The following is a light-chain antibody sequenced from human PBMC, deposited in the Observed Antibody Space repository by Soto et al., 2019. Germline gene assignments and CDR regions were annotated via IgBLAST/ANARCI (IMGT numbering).Light chain of an antibody. CDR1: QGISSY. J-gene: IGKJ1*01. CDR3: QQYSSYSWT. V-gene: IGKV1-8*01. CDR2: AAS. Sequence: IQMTQSPSSLSASVGDRVTITCRASQGISSYLAWYQQRPGKAPKLLIYAASTLQSGVPSRFSGSGSGTDFTLTISCLQSEDFATYYCQQYSSYSWTFGQGTKVDIK.